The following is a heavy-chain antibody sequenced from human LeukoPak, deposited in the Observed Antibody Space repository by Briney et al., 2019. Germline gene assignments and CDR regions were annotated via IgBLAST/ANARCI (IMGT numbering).Heavy chain of an antibody. CDR1: GFPFSSYW. Sequence: GGSLRLSCVASGFPFSSYWMTWVRQAPGKGLEWVSSISSSSSYIYYADSVKGRFTISRDNAKNSLYLQMNSLRAEDTAVYYCARNEDSSSWYVGSWGQGTLVTVSS. CDR3: ARNEDSSSWYVGS. V-gene: IGHV3-21*01. D-gene: IGHD6-13*01. CDR2: ISSSSSYI. J-gene: IGHJ4*02.